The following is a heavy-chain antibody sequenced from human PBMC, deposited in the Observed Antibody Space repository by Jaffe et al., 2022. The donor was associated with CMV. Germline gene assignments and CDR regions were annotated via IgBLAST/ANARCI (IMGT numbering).Heavy chain of an antibody. CDR2: IYYSGST. Sequence: QLQLQESGPGLVKPSETLSLTCTVSGGSISSSSYYWGWIRQPPGKGLEWIGSIYYSGSTYYNPSLKSRVTISVDTSKNQFSLKLSSVTAADTAVYYCARLRWIQLWLGPLMDVWGKGTTVTVSS. CDR3: ARLRWIQLWLGPLMDV. V-gene: IGHV4-39*01. J-gene: IGHJ6*03. CDR1: GGSISSSSYY. D-gene: IGHD5-18*01.